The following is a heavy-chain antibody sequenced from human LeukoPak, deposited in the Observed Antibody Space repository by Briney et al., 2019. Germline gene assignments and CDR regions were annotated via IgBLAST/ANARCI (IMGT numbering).Heavy chain of an antibody. Sequence: PGGSLRLSCAASGFTVSSNYMSWVRQAPGKGLEWVSVIYSGGSTYYADSVKGRFTISRDNSKNTLYLQMNSLRAEDTAVYYCARGIGSGEDYGMDVWGQGTTVTVSS. CDR1: GFTVSSNY. CDR3: ARGIGSGEDYGMDV. CDR2: IYSGGST. D-gene: IGHD1-26*01. J-gene: IGHJ6*02. V-gene: IGHV3-66*01.